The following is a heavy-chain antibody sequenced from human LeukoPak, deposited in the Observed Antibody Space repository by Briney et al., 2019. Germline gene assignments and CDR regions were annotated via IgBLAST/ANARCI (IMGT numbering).Heavy chain of an antibody. V-gene: IGHV3-7*04. Sequence: PGGSLRLSCAFSGFTFSSSWMSWVRQAPGKGLEWVANIKEDGSDKNYVDSVKGRFTISRDNAKNSLFLQMNSLRADDTAVYYCARNRARFDYWGQGTLVTVSS. CDR1: GFTFSSSW. CDR3: ARNRARFDY. CDR2: IKEDGSDK. J-gene: IGHJ4*02. D-gene: IGHD2/OR15-2a*01.